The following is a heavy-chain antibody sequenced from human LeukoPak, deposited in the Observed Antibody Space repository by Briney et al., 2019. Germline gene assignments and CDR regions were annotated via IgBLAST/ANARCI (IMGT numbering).Heavy chain of an antibody. D-gene: IGHD4-17*01. CDR3: ARDGDYGDPLGY. CDR2: IWYDGSNK. J-gene: IGHJ4*02. CDR1: GFTFSSYG. Sequence: GGSLRLSCAASGFTFSSYGMPWVRQAPGKGLEWVAVIWYDGSNKYYADSVKGRFTISRDNSKNTLYLQMNSLRAEDTAVYYCARDGDYGDPLGYWGQGTLVTVSS. V-gene: IGHV3-33*01.